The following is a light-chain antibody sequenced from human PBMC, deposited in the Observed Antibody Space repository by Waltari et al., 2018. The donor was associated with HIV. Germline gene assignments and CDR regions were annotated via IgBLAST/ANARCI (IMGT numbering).Light chain of an antibody. Sequence: QSALTQPPSAPGSPGQSVTISCTGTSSDIGGYTYVSWYQQYPGKAPKLMMYEVSQRPSGVPHLFSGSKSSNTASLTVSGLRAEDEADYYCSSYGGSANLLCGGGTKLTVL. J-gene: IGLJ2*01. CDR2: EVS. CDR3: SSYGGSANLL. V-gene: IGLV2-8*01. CDR1: SSDIGGYTY.